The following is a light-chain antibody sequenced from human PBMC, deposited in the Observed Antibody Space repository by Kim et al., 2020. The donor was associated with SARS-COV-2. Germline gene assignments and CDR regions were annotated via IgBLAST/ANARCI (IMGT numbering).Light chain of an antibody. CDR1: KLGEKY. CDR3: QAYDRSIVI. J-gene: IGLJ2*01. V-gene: IGLV3-1*01. CDR2: QDV. Sequence: VSPGLTATISCSGDKLGEKYTSWYQQKPGQSPVLLIYQDVQRPSGIPERFSGSNSGDTATLTISGTQAVDEADYYCQAYDRSIVIFGGGTQLTVL.